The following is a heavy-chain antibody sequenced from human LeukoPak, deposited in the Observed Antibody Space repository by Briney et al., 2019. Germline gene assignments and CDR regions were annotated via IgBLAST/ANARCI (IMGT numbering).Heavy chain of an antibody. D-gene: IGHD2-8*02. V-gene: IGHV3-23*01. J-gene: IGHJ4*02. CDR3: AKRVCSGGVCYPLDY. Sequence: GGSLRLSCAASRFTFSSCDMHWVRQAPGKGLEWVSAIGTSDGRTYYTDSVKGRFSISRDNSKNTLYLQMNSLRAEDTAIYYCAKRVCSGGVCYPLDYWGQGTLVTVSS. CDR1: RFTFSSCD. CDR2: IGTSDGRT.